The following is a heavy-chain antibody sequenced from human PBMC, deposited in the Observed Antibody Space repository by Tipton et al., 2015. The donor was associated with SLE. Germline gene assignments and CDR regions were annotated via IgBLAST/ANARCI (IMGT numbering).Heavy chain of an antibody. CDR2: ISAGGHHT. CDR3: AKDGVWGLWSPMDV. V-gene: IGHV3-23*01. Sequence: GSLRLSCTASGFTSSSYAMTWVRQAPGKGLEWVSGISAGGHHTYYADSVKGRFTISRDNSKNTLYLQMNSLRAEDTAVYYCAKDGVWGLWSPMDVWGQGTTVTVSS. J-gene: IGHJ6*02. D-gene: IGHD5-18*01. CDR1: GFTSSSYA.